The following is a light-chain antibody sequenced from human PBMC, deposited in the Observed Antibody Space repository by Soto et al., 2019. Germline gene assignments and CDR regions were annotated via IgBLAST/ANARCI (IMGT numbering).Light chain of an antibody. V-gene: IGKV3-15*01. CDR2: GAT. CDR1: ESISVN. Sequence: EVLMTKSPGTLSVSPGEGATLSCRASESISVNLAWYQQKPGQAPKLLIFGATSRATGVPARFSGSGSVTDFSLTISSPQSEDFAVYYCQQYNNWPSTFGQGTKLEIK. J-gene: IGKJ2*01. CDR3: QQYNNWPST.